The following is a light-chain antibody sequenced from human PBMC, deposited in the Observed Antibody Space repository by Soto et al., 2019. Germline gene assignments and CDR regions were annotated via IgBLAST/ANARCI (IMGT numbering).Light chain of an antibody. CDR2: GAS. CDR1: QSLSTNS. CDR3: QQYDSTPWP. Sequence: EIVLTQSPGTLSSSPGERAALSCRASQSLSTNSLAWYQQKPGHGPRLLIYGASRRATGIPDRFSASESGTDFTLTISSLEPEDFAVYFCQQYDSTPWPFGQGTRVESK. V-gene: IGKV3-20*01. J-gene: IGKJ1*01.